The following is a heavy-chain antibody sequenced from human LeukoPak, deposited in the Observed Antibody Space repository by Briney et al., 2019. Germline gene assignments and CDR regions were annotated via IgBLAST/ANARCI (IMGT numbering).Heavy chain of an antibody. J-gene: IGHJ5*02. V-gene: IGHV4-34*01. CDR1: GGSFSDYY. Sequence: SETLSLTCAASGGSFSDYYWSWIRQSPIKGLEWIGEINHSGSTHYNPSLKSRVTISVDTSKNQFSLRLTSVTAADTAVYYCARKEGGQLVNTRRWFDPWGQGTLVTVSS. D-gene: IGHD6-13*01. CDR2: INHSGST. CDR3: ARKEGGQLVNTRRWFDP.